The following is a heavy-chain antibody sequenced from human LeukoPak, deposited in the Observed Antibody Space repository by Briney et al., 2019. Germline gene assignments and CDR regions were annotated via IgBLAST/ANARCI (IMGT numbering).Heavy chain of an antibody. Sequence: ASVKVSCKASGYTFTSYGISWMRQAPGQGLEWMGWISAYNGNTNYAQKLQGRVTMTTDTSTSAAYMELRSLRSDDTAVYYCARETHSGYLPNYYYYYYMDVWGKGTTVTVSS. CDR2: ISAYNGNT. CDR3: ARETHSGYLPNYYYYYYMDV. J-gene: IGHJ6*03. V-gene: IGHV1-18*01. CDR1: GYTFTSYG. D-gene: IGHD5-12*01.